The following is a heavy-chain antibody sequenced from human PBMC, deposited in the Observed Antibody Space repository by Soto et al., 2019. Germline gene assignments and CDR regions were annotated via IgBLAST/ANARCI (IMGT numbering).Heavy chain of an antibody. D-gene: IGHD2-2*01. CDR1: GYTFSNYA. V-gene: IGHV1-18*01. Sequence: QVQLVQSGAEVKKPGASVRVSCNASGYTFSNYAITWVRQAPGQGLEWMGWISAYNGNTNYAQKVQGRVTMTTDTSTSTAYMELRSLRSDDTAVYYCAREYCCSRSCYLDYWGQGNLVTVSS. J-gene: IGHJ4*02. CDR2: ISAYNGNT. CDR3: AREYCCSRSCYLDY.